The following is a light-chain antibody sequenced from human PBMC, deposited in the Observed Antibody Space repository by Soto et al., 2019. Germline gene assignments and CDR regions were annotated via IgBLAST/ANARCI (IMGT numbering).Light chain of an antibody. V-gene: IGLV1-40*01. CDR2: GTS. CDR3: QSYDFTLGAFWV. CDR1: ASNIGANYD. J-gene: IGLJ3*02. Sequence: QSVLTQPPSVSGAPGQRVTISCTGGASNIGANYDVHWYQQLPGTAPKLLIYGTSNRPSGVPDRFSGSKSGTLASLAITGLQAEDEAHYFCQSYDFTLGAFWVFGGGTKLTVL.